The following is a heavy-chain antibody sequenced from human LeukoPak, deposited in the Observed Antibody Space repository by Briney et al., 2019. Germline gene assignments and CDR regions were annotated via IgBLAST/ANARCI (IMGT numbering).Heavy chain of an antibody. D-gene: IGHD1-26*01. J-gene: IGHJ4*02. Sequence: GASVKVSCKTSGYIFTAYGLSWVRQAPGQGLEWMGWINAYNGQTNSAQKFQDRFTVTTDTSVATAHMELRSLTFEDTAVYFCARDSGTYPGNDYWGQGTLVTVPS. CDR2: INAYNGQT. V-gene: IGHV1-18*01. CDR1: GYIFTAYG. CDR3: ARDSGTYPGNDY.